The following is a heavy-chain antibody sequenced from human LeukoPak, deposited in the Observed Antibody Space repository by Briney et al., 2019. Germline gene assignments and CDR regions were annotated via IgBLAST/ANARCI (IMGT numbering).Heavy chain of an antibody. J-gene: IGHJ6*04. Sequence: GGSLRLSCAASGFTFSSYAMHWVRQAPGKGLEWVSYISSSGSTIYYADSVKGRFTISRDNAKNSLYLQMNSLRAEDTAVYCCAELGITMIGGVWGKGTTVTISS. CDR2: ISSSGSTI. V-gene: IGHV3-48*03. CDR3: AELGITMIGGV. CDR1: GFTFSSYA. D-gene: IGHD3-10*02.